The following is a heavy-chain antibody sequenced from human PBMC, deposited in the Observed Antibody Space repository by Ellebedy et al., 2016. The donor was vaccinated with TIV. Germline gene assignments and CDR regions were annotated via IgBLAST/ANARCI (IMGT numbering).Heavy chain of an antibody. D-gene: IGHD2-21*02. CDR1: GYTFTSYG. J-gene: IGHJ3*02. CDR2: ISAYNGNT. CDR3: AREQYCGGDCLWPDAFDI. Sequence: AASVKVSCKASGYTFTSYGISWVRQPPGQGLEWMGWISAYNGNTNYAQKLQGRVTMTTDTSTSTAYMELRSLRSDDTAVYYCAREQYCGGDCLWPDAFDIWGQGTMVTVSS. V-gene: IGHV1-18*01.